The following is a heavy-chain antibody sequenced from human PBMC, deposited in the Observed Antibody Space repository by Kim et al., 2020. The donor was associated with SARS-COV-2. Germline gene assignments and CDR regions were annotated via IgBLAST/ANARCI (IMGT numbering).Heavy chain of an antibody. CDR1: GGSISSRGYY. J-gene: IGHJ4*02. CDR2: IHYTGST. V-gene: IGHV4-39*01. CDR3: ARHTSGAEATIDY. Sequence: SETLSLTCSVSGGSISSRGYYWGWIRQPPGKGLEWIGNIHYTGSTYYNPSLKSRVTISIDTSSNQFSLQLSSVTAADTALYYCARHTSGAEATIDYWGQGTLVTVYS. D-gene: IGHD6-19*01.